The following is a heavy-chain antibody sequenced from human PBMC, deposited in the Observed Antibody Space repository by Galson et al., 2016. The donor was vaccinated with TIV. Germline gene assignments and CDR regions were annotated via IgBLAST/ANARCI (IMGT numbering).Heavy chain of an antibody. Sequence: SLRLSCAGSGFIFSTYWMHWVRQVPGKGLLWVSHINRDGSNTSYADSVTGRFTISRDNAKNMVYLQMNSLSGEDTAVYYCARRNYDFWSGSNPGWWFDPRGQGTQVTVSS. CDR1: GFIFSTYW. J-gene: IGHJ5*02. V-gene: IGHV3-74*01. CDR2: INRDGSNT. D-gene: IGHD3-3*01. CDR3: ARRNYDFWSGSNPGWWFDP.